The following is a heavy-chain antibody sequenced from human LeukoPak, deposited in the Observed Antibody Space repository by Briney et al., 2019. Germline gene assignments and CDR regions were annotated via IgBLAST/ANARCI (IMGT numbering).Heavy chain of an antibody. J-gene: IGHJ6*03. V-gene: IGHV3-30*18. CDR2: IWCGGSNK. CDR3: AKGYSNYGYYYMDV. Sequence: GRSLRLSCAASGFTFSPYGMHWVRQAPGKGLEWVAVIWCGGSNKYYADSVKGRFTISRDSSKNTLYLQMNSLRAEDTAVYYCAKGYSNYGYYYMDVWGKGTTVTVSS. D-gene: IGHD4-11*01. CDR1: GFTFSPYG.